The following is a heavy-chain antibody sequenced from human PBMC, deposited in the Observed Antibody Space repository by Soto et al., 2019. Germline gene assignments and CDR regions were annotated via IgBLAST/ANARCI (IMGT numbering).Heavy chain of an antibody. Sequence: QVQLQESGPGLVKPSQTLSLTCTVSDDSISSGAYYWSWIRQYPGKGLECIGNFFDSGIIYYNPSLKSRVSMSVDTSKHQFSLKLSSVTAADTAIYYCARGDVGEWYFGYWGQGILVTVSS. D-gene: IGHD3-10*01. CDR3: ARGDVGEWYFGY. CDR1: DDSISSGAYY. CDR2: FFDSGII. V-gene: IGHV4-31*03. J-gene: IGHJ4*02.